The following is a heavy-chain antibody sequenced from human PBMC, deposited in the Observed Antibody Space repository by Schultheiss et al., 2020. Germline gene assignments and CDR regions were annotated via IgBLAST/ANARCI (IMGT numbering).Heavy chain of an antibody. J-gene: IGHJ4*02. CDR3: AKSRRFLEWLLDY. CDR1: GFTFSDYY. Sequence: CGSLRLSCAASGFTFSDYYMNWVRQAPGKGLEWVSYISSSSSTIYYADSLKGRFTISRDNSQNSLYLQMNSLRAEDTAVYYCAKSRRFLEWLLDYWGQGTLVTVSS. D-gene: IGHD3-3*01. V-gene: IGHV3-11*04. CDR2: ISSSSSTI.